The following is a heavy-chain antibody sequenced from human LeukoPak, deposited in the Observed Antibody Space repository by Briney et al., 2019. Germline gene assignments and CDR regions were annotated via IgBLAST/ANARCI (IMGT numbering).Heavy chain of an antibody. J-gene: IGHJ4*02. CDR1: GFTFSNAW. V-gene: IGHV3-15*01. CDR2: IKSKTDGGTT. D-gene: IGHD6-19*01. Sequence: GGSLRLSCAASGFTFSNAWMSWVRQAPGKGLEWVGRIKSKTDGGTTDYAAPVKGRFTISRDDSKNTLYLQMNSLKTEATAVYYCTTDRGGWYPPWRDYWGQGTLVTVSS. CDR3: TTDRGGWYPPWRDY.